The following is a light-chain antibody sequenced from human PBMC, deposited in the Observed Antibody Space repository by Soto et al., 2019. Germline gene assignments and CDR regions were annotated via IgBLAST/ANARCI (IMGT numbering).Light chain of an antibody. CDR1: QSISSY. J-gene: IGKJ4*01. CDR2: AAS. V-gene: IGKV1-39*01. CDR3: QQSYSTPLT. Sequence: DIQMTQSPSSLSASIGDRVIITCRARQSISSYLNWYQQKPGKAPKVLIYAASSLQSGVPSRFSGSGSGIDFTLTISHLQPEDFATYYCQQSYSTPLTCGGGTKVEIK.